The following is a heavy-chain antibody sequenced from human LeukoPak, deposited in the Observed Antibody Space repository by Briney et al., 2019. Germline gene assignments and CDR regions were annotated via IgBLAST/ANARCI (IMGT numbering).Heavy chain of an antibody. J-gene: IGHJ6*03. V-gene: IGHV1-2*02. CDR1: GYTFTGYY. CDR2: INPNSGGT. Sequence: ASVKVSCKASGYTFTGYYMHWVRQAPGQGLEWMGWINPNSGGTNYEQKFQGRVTMTRDTSISTAYMELSRLRSDDTAVYYCARVDYYYYYMDVWGKGTTVTVSS. CDR3: ARVDYYYYYMDV.